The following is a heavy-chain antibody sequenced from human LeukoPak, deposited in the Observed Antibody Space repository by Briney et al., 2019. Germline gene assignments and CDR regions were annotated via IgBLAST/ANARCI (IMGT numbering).Heavy chain of an antibody. D-gene: IGHD2-2*01. CDR1: GGTFSSYA. Sequence: ASVKVSCKASGGTFSSYAISWVRQAPGQGLEWMGGIIPIFGTANYAQKFQGRVTITADKSTSTAYMELSSLRSEDTAVYYCARDLGYCSSTSCYDGAFDIWGQGTMVTVSS. CDR2: IIPIFGTA. V-gene: IGHV1-69*06. J-gene: IGHJ3*02. CDR3: ARDLGYCSSTSCYDGAFDI.